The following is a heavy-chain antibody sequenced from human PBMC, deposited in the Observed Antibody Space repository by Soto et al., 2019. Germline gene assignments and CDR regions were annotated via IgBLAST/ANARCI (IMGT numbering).Heavy chain of an antibody. D-gene: IGHD5-12*01. CDR3: ARQSGMDV. Sequence: GESLKISCQTSGYNFAGYWIGWVRQMPGKVLEWLGIIFPGDSDTKYSPSFQGQVIISADKSIRTAYLQWSSLKASDTAIYYCARQSGMDVWGQGTTVTVSS. CDR1: GYNFAGYW. J-gene: IGHJ6*02. V-gene: IGHV5-51*01. CDR2: IFPGDSDT.